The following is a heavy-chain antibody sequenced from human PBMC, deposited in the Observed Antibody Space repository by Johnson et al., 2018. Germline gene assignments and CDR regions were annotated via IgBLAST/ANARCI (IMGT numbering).Heavy chain of an antibody. CDR3: ARDTDEDDAFDI. D-gene: IGHD2-8*02. Sequence: EVQLVQSGGGLVKPGGSLRLSCAASGFTFSSYSMNWVRQAPGKGLEWVSSISSSSSYIYYADSVKGRFTISRDNAKNSLYLQMNSLRAEDTAVYYCARDTDEDDAFDIWGQGTMVTVSS. CDR2: ISSSSSYI. J-gene: IGHJ3*02. V-gene: IGHV3-21*01. CDR1: GFTFSSYS.